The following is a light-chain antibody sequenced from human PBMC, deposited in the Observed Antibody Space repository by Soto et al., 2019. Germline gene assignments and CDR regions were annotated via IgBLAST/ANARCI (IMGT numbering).Light chain of an antibody. CDR1: SNDIGYYNY. J-gene: IGLJ2*01. CDR3: SSYTTTSSVV. Sequence: QSVLTQPASVSGSPGQSITISCTGTSNDIGYYNYVSWYQQHPAKAPKLMIYEVRNRPSGISNRFSGSKSGNTASLTISGLQAEDDADYYCSSYTTTSSVVFGGGTKLTVL. CDR2: EVR. V-gene: IGLV2-14*01.